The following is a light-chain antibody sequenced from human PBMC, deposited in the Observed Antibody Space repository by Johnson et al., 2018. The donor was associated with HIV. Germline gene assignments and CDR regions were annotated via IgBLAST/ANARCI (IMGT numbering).Light chain of an antibody. CDR2: END. CDR1: TSNIGNNY. Sequence: QSVLTQPPSVSAAPGQKVTISCSGGTSNIGNNYVSWYQHLPGTAPKLLIYENDKRPSGLPDRFSGSKSGTSATLGITGLQTGDEADYYCGTWDSSLRVGVFGTGTKVTVL. J-gene: IGLJ1*01. CDR3: GTWDSSLRVGV. V-gene: IGLV1-51*02.